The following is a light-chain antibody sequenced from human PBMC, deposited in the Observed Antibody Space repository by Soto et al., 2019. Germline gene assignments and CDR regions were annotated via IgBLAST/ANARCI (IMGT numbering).Light chain of an antibody. Sequence: SALTQPASVSGSPGQSITISCTGTSSDVGGYNHVSWYQQHPGKAPKLMIYDASNRPSGVSNRFFGSKSGNTASLTISGLQAEDEADYYCSSYASSSTYVFGTGTKVTVL. CDR2: DAS. CDR3: SSYASSSTYV. V-gene: IGLV2-14*03. CDR1: SSDVGGYNH. J-gene: IGLJ1*01.